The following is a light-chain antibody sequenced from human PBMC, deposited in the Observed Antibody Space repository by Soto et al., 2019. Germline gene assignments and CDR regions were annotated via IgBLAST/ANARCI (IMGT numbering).Light chain of an antibody. Sequence: DIQMTQSPSTLSGAVGDRVTITCRASQGTSSSLAWYQQKPGKAPNLLIYDASALPRGVPSRFSGSGYGTKFNLTIASLQTDDFATYYCQQYETFSGTFGPGTKVDIK. CDR3: QQYETFSGT. V-gene: IGKV1-5*01. CDR2: DAS. CDR1: QGTSSS. J-gene: IGKJ1*01.